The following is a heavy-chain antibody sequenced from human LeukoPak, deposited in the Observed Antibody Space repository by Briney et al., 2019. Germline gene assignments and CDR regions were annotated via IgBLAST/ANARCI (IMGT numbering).Heavy chain of an antibody. CDR3: ASETYYGDYLDY. Sequence: GALRLSCAASGFTFSSYGMHWVRPAPGKGLEWVAVIWYDGSNKYYADSVKGRFTISRDNSKNTLYLQMNSLRAEDTAVYYCASETYYGDYLDYWGQGTLVTVSS. CDR1: GFTFSSYG. J-gene: IGHJ4*02. CDR2: IWYDGSNK. V-gene: IGHV3-33*01. D-gene: IGHD4-17*01.